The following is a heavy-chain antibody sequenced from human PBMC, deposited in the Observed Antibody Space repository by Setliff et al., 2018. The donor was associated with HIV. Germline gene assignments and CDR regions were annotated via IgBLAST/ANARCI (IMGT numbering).Heavy chain of an antibody. V-gene: IGHV4-4*02. CDR2: IHHSGDT. CDR1: GGSIGGTHY. CDR3: ADPPAGL. Sequence: PSETLSLTCAVSGGSIGGTHYWHWVRQPPGRGLEWIGDIHHSGDTNYNPPLKSRVTLSIDNFNNQFSLKLTSVTAADTAIYYCADPPAGLWGQGILVTVSS. J-gene: IGHJ4*02. D-gene: IGHD2-21*02.